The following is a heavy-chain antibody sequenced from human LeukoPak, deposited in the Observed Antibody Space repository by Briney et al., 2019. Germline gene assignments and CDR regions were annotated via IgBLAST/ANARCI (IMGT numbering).Heavy chain of an antibody. D-gene: IGHD2-15*01. Sequence: GGSLRLSCAASGFTFGSYAMHWVRQAPGKGLEWVAVISYDGSNKYYADSVKGRFTISRDNSKNTLYLQMNSLRAEDTAVYYCANGYCSGGSCSDDAFDIWGQGTMVTVSS. CDR1: GFTFGSYA. CDR3: ANGYCSGGSCSDDAFDI. CDR2: ISYDGSNK. J-gene: IGHJ3*02. V-gene: IGHV3-30*04.